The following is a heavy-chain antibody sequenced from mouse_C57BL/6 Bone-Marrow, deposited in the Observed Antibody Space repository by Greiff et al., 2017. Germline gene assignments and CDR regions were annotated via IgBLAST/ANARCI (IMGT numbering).Heavy chain of an antibody. CDR1: GYTFTSYW. D-gene: IGHD1-1*01. Sequence: VQLQQPGAELVKPGASVKLSCKASGYTFTSYWMHWVKQRPGRGLEWIGRIDPNSGGTKYNEKFKSKATRTVDKPSSTAYMQLSSLTSEDSAVYYGAREKGEIYYYGSSPFAYWGQGTLVTVSA. J-gene: IGHJ3*01. V-gene: IGHV1-72*01. CDR2: IDPNSGGT. CDR3: AREKGEIYYYGSSPFAY.